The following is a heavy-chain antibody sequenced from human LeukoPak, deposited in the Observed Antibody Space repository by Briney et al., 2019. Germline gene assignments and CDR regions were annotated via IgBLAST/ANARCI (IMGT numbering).Heavy chain of an antibody. CDR2: MNPNSGNT. Sequence: ASVKVSCKASGYTFTSYDINWVRQATGQGLEWMGWMNPNSGNTGYAQKFQGRVTMTRNTSISTAYMELSSLRSEDTAVYYCARRGRGPIGYSTDLGYWGQGTLVTASS. V-gene: IGHV1-8*01. CDR3: ARRGRGPIGYSTDLGY. D-gene: IGHD4-11*01. J-gene: IGHJ4*02. CDR1: GYTFTSYD.